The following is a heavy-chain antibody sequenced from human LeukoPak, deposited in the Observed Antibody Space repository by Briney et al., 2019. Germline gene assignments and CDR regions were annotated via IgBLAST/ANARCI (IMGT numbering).Heavy chain of an antibody. CDR1: GGSISSYY. Sequence: KASETLSLTCTVSGGSISSYYWSWIRQPPGKGLEWIGYIYYSGSTNYNPSLKSRLTISVDTSKNQFSLKLSSVTAADTAVYYCARTTEAHSRRTRYYDYYMDVWGKGTTVAVSS. CDR3: ARTTEAHSRRTRYYDYYMDV. D-gene: IGHD6-13*01. CDR2: IYYSGST. V-gene: IGHV4-59*01. J-gene: IGHJ6*03.